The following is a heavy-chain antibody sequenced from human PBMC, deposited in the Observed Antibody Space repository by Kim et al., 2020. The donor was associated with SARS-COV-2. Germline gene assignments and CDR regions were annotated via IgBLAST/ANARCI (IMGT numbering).Heavy chain of an antibody. V-gene: IGHV3-23*01. Sequence: GRFTIARDNSKNTLYLQMNSLRAEDTAVYYCAKGFDIVVVPVPGIKFDYWGQGTLVTVSS. D-gene: IGHD2-2*01. CDR3: AKGFDIVVVPVPGIKFDY. J-gene: IGHJ4*02.